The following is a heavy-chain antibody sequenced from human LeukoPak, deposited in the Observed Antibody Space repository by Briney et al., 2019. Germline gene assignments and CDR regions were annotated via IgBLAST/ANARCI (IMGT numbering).Heavy chain of an antibody. CDR3: VKDGSGSYYTYYFDY. V-gene: IGHV3-64D*06. D-gene: IGHD3-10*01. Sequence: GGSLRLSCSASGFTFSRYAMHWVRQAPGKGLEYVSAISSNEGSTYYADSVKGRFTISRDNSKNTLYLQMSSLRAEDTAVYYCVKDGSGSYYTYYFDYWGQGTLVTVSS. CDR2: ISSNEGST. CDR1: GFTFSRYA. J-gene: IGHJ4*02.